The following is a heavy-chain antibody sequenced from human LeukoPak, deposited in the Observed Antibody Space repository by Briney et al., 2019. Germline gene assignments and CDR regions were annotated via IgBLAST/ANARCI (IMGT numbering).Heavy chain of an antibody. Sequence: SETLSLTCTVSGGSISSYYWSWIRQPAGKGLEWIGRIYTSASTNYNPSLKSRVTMSVDTSKNQFSLKLSSVTAADTAVYYWARDRAGGELRYWFDPWGQGTLVTVSS. J-gene: IGHJ5*02. D-gene: IGHD1-7*01. V-gene: IGHV4-4*07. CDR2: IYTSAST. CDR1: GGSISSYY. CDR3: ARDRAGGELRYWFDP.